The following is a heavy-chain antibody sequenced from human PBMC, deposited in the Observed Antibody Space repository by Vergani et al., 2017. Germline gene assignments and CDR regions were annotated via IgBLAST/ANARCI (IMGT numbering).Heavy chain of an antibody. CDR2: IYSGGST. J-gene: IGHJ4*02. Sequence: EVQLVESGGGLVKPGGSLRLSCAASGFTFSSYSMNWVRQAPGKGLEWVSVIYSGGSTYYADSVKGRFTISRDNSKNTLYLQMNSLRAEDTAVYYCARGEDTVTPGYFDYWGQGTLVTVSS. D-gene: IGHD4-17*01. V-gene: IGHV3-66*01. CDR1: GFTFSSYS. CDR3: ARGEDTVTPGYFDY.